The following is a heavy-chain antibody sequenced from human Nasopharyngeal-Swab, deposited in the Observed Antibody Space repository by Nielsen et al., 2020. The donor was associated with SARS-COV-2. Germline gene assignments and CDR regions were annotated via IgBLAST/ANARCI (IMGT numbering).Heavy chain of an antibody. V-gene: IGHV4-61*01. Sequence: SGTLSLTCTVSGGSVSSGSYYWSWIRQPPGKGLEWIGYIYYSGSTNYNPSLKSRVTISVDTSKNQFSLKLSSVTAADTAVYYCASSYYYDSSGPEFFDYWGQGTLVTVSS. CDR1: GGSVSSGSYY. CDR3: ASSYYYDSSGPEFFDY. D-gene: IGHD3-22*01. J-gene: IGHJ4*02. CDR2: IYYSGST.